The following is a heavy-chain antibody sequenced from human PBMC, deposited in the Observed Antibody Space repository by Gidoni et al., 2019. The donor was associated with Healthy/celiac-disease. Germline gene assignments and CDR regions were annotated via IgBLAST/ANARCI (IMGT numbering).Heavy chain of an antibody. CDR1: GGSISSGSYY. CDR3: ARGAGYSYGPSDV. CDR2: IYPSGST. V-gene: IGHV4-61*02. Sequence: QVHLQESGPGLVKPSQTLSLTCPGSGGSISSGSYYWSWIRQPAGKGLEWIGRIYPSGSTNSNPALKSRVTISVDTSKNQFSLKLSSVTAADTAVYYCARGAGYSYGPSDVWGQGTTVTGSS. J-gene: IGHJ6*02. D-gene: IGHD5-18*01.